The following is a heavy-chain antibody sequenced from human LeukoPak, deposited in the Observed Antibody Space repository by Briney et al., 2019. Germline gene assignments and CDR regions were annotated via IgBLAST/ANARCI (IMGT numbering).Heavy chain of an antibody. Sequence: GEPLKISCKGSGYSFTSYWIGWVRPMPGESLGWMGIIYPGDSDTRTGPSFQGQVAMSADKSISTAYLQWSSLKASDTAMYYCARRCGGGGGSCYSGAFDIWGQGTMVTVSS. CDR1: GYSFTSYW. J-gene: IGHJ3*02. CDR3: ARRCGGGGGSCYSGAFDI. D-gene: IGHD2-15*01. V-gene: IGHV5-51*01. CDR2: IYPGDSDT.